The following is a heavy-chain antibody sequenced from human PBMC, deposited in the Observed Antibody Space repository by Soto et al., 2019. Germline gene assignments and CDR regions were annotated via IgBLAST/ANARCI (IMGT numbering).Heavy chain of an antibody. Sequence: EVHLVESGGGLVKPGGSLRLSCAASGFTFSSYSMNWVRQAPGKGLEWVASISSSSSYIYYADSVKGRFTISRDKAKNSLFLQMSSLRAEDTVLYYCARHQGPAAGNYGMDVWGRGTTVTVSS. V-gene: IGHV3-21*01. J-gene: IGHJ6*02. CDR3: ARHQGPAAGNYGMDV. CDR1: GFTFSSYS. D-gene: IGHD6-13*01. CDR2: ISSSSSYI.